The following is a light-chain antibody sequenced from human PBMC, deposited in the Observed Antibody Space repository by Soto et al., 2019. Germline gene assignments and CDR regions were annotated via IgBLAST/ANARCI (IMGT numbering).Light chain of an antibody. J-gene: IGKJ4*01. CDR1: QSVSSN. CDR2: DAS. CDR3: QQYDNWPLT. Sequence: EIVMTQSPATLSVSLGERATLSCRASQSVSSNLAWYQQKPGQAPRLLIYDASTRATGLPARFRGSGSGTESTLTISSRKSEDFAVYYYQQYDNWPLTFGGGTKVEIK. V-gene: IGKV3-15*01.